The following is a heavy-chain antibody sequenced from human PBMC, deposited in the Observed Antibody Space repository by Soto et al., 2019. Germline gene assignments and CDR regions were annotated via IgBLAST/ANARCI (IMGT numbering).Heavy chain of an antibody. CDR3: ATDRRGTGTTPGGAFDI. J-gene: IGHJ3*02. V-gene: IGHV1-24*01. Sequence: APVKASCKASGGTFSSYAISWVRHAPGKGLEWMGGFDPEDGETIYAQKFQGRVTMTEDTSTDTAYMELSSLRSEDTAVYYCATDRRGTGTTPGGAFDIWGQGTMVTVSS. D-gene: IGHD1-1*01. CDR2: FDPEDGET. CDR1: GGTFSSYA.